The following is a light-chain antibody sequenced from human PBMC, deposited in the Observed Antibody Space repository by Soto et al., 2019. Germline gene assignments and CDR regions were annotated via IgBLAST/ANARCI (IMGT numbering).Light chain of an antibody. CDR1: QSVSSN. V-gene: IGKV3D-15*01. CDR3: QLYGISPH. J-gene: IGKJ5*01. CDR2: ASS. Sequence: EIVMTQSPATLSVSPGERATLSCRASQSVSSNLAWYQQKPGQAPRLLIYASSNRATGIPDRFSGSASGTDFTLTINRLEPEDFAVYYCQLYGISPHFGQGTRLE.